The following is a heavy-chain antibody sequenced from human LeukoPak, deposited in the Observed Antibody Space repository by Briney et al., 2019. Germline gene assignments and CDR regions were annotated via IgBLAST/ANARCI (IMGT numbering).Heavy chain of an antibody. Sequence: GGSLRLSCAASGFTFSSYAMSWVRQAPGKGLEWVSAISGSGGSTYYADSVKGRFTISRDNSKNTLYLQMNSLRAEDTAVYYCAKDYYYDSSGYYDYWGQGTLVTVSS. CDR2: ISGSGGST. J-gene: IGHJ4*02. V-gene: IGHV3-23*01. CDR1: GFTFSSYA. D-gene: IGHD3-22*01. CDR3: AKDYYYDSSGYYDY.